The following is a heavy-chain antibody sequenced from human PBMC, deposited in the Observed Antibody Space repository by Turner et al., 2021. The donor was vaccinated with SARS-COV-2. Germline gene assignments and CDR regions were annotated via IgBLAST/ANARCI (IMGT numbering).Heavy chain of an antibody. CDR3: ARDRIAAAGTGWFDP. CDR2: ISADNGKT. J-gene: IGHJ5*02. Sequence: QVQLVQSGAEVKKPGASVKVSCKASGYTVTSYDISWVRQAPGQGLEWMGWISADNGKTNYAQKLQGRVTMTTDTSTSTAYMELRSLRSDDTAVYYCARDRIAAAGTGWFDPWGQGTLVTVSS. D-gene: IGHD6-13*01. V-gene: IGHV1-18*01. CDR1: GYTVTSYD.